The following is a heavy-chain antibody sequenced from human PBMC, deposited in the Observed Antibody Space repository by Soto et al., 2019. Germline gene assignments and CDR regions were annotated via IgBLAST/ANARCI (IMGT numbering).Heavy chain of an antibody. D-gene: IGHD3-3*01. CDR1: GFTFSNAW. CDR3: TTMEGLPSYYGMDV. CDR2: IKSKTDGGTT. J-gene: IGHJ6*02. Sequence: GGSLRLSCAASGFTFSNAWMSWVRQTPGKGLEWVGRIKSKTDGGTTDYAAPVKGRFTISRDDSKNTLYLQMNSLKTEDTAVYYCTTMEGLPSYYGMDVWGQGATVTVS. V-gene: IGHV3-15*01.